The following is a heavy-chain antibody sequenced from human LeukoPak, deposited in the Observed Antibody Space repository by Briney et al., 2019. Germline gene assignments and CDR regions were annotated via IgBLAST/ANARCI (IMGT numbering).Heavy chain of an antibody. CDR1: GFTFSDYY. CDR2: ISSSGSTI. CDR3: AKDGIAARIDYYYYYMDV. Sequence: GGSLRLSCAASGFTFSDYYMSWIRQAPGKGLEWVSYISSSGSTIYYADSVKGRFTISRDNAKNSLYLQMNSLRAEDTAVYYCAKDGIAARIDYYYYYMDVWGKGTTVTVSS. J-gene: IGHJ6*03. D-gene: IGHD6-6*01. V-gene: IGHV3-11*01.